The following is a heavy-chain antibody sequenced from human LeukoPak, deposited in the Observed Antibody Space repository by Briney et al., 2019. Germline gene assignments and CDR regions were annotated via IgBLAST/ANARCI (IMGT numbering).Heavy chain of an antibody. Sequence: GGSLRLSCTASGFTFSDYSMNWVRQAPGKGLEWISYISSSSSTLYYADSVKGRFTISRDDSKNTLYLQMNSLRPEDTAVYYCARGDFLDYWGQGTLVTVSS. CDR3: ARGDFLDY. CDR2: ISSSSSTL. CDR1: GFTFSDYS. J-gene: IGHJ4*02. V-gene: IGHV3-48*01.